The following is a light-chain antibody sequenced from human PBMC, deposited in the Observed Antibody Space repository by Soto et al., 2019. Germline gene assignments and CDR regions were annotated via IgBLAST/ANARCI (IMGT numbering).Light chain of an antibody. V-gene: IGKV3-20*01. J-gene: IGKJ3*01. CDR3: QQYGTTFT. Sequence: EIVLTQSPGTLSLSPGERATLSCRASQRVSSRNLAWYQQQPGQAPRLLIYGASSRATGIPDRFSGSGSGTDFTLPISRLEPEDFAVYYCQQYGTTFTFGPGTKVDIK. CDR1: QRVSSRN. CDR2: GAS.